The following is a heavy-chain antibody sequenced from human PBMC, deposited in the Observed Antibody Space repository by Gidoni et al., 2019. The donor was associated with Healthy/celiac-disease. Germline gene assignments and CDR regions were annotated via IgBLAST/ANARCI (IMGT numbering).Heavy chain of an antibody. V-gene: IGHV3-30*18. CDR1: GFTFSSYG. D-gene: IGHD3-10*01. CDR2: ISYDGSNK. J-gene: IGHJ5*02. Sequence: QVQLVESGGGVVQPGRYLRLSCAASGFTFSSYGMHWVRQAPGKGLEWVAVISYDGSNKYYADSVKGRFTISRDNSKNTLYLQMNSLRAEDTAVYYCAKDYGSGSYWSFDPWGQGTLVTVSS. CDR3: AKDYGSGSYWSFDP.